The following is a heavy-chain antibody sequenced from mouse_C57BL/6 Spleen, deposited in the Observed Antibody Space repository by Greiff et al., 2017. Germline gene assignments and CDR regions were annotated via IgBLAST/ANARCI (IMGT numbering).Heavy chain of an antibody. V-gene: IGHV1-19*01. CDR3: ARAKGDYGSSYGYFDV. CDR1: GYTFTDYY. J-gene: IGHJ1*03. Sequence: VQLQQSGPVLVKPGASVKMSCKASGYTFTDYYMNWVKQSHGKSLEWIGVINPYNGGTSYNQKFKGKATLTVDKSSSTAYMELNSLTSEDSAVYYCARAKGDYGSSYGYFDVWGTGTTVTVSS. CDR2: INPYNGGT. D-gene: IGHD1-1*01.